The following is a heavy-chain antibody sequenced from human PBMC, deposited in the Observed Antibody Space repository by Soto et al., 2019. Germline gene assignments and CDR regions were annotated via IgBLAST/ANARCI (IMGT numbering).Heavy chain of an antibody. CDR2: INAGNGNT. V-gene: IGHV1-3*01. Sequence: ASLKVSCKASGYTFTSYAMHWVRQAPGQRLEWMGWINAGNGNTKYSQKFQGRVTITRDTSASTAYMELSSLRSEDTAVYYCARGSAGYPRYFDYWGKGTRVTVSS. CDR1: GYTFTSYA. CDR3: ARGSAGYPRYFDY. D-gene: IGHD6-13*01. J-gene: IGHJ4*02.